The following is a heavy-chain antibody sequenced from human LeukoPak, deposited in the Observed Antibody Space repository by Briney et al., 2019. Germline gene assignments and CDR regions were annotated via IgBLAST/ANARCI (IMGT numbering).Heavy chain of an antibody. CDR2: INTSGSN. Sequence: SQSLSPTSALDGGSFSGYYWSWIRQTPGDGLEWIGEINTSGSNNYNPSLKSRFTISVDTSKNQFSLKLSSVTAADTAVYYCARIYGRGAFDIWGQGTMVTVSS. CDR3: ARIYGRGAFDI. CDR1: GGSFSGYY. J-gene: IGHJ3*02. D-gene: IGHD5-12*01. V-gene: IGHV4-34*01.